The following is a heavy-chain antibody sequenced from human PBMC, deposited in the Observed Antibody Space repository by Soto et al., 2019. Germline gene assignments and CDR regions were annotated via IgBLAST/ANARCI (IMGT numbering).Heavy chain of an antibody. CDR3: ADSWLPTSY. Sequence: EEHLVESGGGLVQPGGSLRLSCAASGFSFSHYWMHWVRQAPGKGLVWVSRISPDGRTTTYADSVKGRLTISRDNAKSTLYLQMNSLTVEDGAVHYCADSWLPTSYWGPGTLVTVSS. CDR1: GFSFSHYW. J-gene: IGHJ4*02. V-gene: IGHV3-74*01. CDR2: ISPDGRTT. D-gene: IGHD3-10*01.